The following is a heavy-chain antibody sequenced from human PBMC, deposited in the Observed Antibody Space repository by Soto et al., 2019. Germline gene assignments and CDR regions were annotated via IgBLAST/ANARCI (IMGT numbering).Heavy chain of an antibody. D-gene: IGHD6-13*01. V-gene: IGHV3-7*05. CDR3: ARGTITAPGIDY. Sequence: EVQLVESGGGLVQPGGSLRLSFAASGFTFSSYWMNWVRQAPGKGLEGVANINQDGSEKYYVDSVKGRFTISRDNAKNSLYLQMNSLRTEDTAVYYCARGTITAPGIDYWGQGTLGTVSS. CDR1: GFTFSSYW. J-gene: IGHJ4*02. CDR2: INQDGSEK.